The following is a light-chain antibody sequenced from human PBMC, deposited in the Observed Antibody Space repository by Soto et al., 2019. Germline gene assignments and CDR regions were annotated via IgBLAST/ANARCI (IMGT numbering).Light chain of an antibody. V-gene: IGLV2-8*01. Sequence: QSALTQPPSASGSPGQSVTISCTGTNSDLGAYNYVSWYQQHPGKAPKLMIYEVNKRPSGVPDRFSGSKSGNTASLTVSGLQTEDEADYYCSSYGGSSNLAFGGGTKLTVL. CDR2: EVN. CDR1: NSDLGAYNY. J-gene: IGLJ2*01. CDR3: SSYGGSSNLA.